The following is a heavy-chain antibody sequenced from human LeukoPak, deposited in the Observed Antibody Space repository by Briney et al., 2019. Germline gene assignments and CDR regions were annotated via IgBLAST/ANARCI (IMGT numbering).Heavy chain of an antibody. J-gene: IGHJ4*02. CDR3: ARDDELQLFDY. V-gene: IGHV3-30*04. D-gene: IGHD1-26*01. CDR2: ISYDGSNK. CDR1: GFTFSSYA. Sequence: GGSLRLSCAASGFTFSSYAMHWVRQAPGKGLEWVAVISYDGSNKYYADSVKGRFTISRDNSKNTLYLQMNSLRAEDTAVYYCARDDELQLFDYWGQGTLVTVSS.